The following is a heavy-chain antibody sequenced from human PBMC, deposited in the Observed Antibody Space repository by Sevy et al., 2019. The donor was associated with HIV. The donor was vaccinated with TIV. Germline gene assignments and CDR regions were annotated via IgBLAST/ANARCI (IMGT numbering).Heavy chain of an antibody. V-gene: IGHV3-30*18. J-gene: IGHJ4*02. CDR1: GFTLNNYD. CDR2: LSFDGSRK. D-gene: IGHD2-21*01. CDR3: AKDRYCGERYCSGSLDY. Sequence: GGSLRLSCAASGFTLNNYDMYWVRRTPGRGLEWVSSLSFDGSRKEYADSVKGRFTISRDNSKNTLFLQMDSLRGDDTAVYYCAKDRYCGERYCSGSLDYWGQGSLVTVSS.